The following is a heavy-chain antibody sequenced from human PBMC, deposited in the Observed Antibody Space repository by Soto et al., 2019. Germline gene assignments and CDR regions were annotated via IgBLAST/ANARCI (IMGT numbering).Heavy chain of an antibody. CDR3: TTEDRSGGSCYGSYFDY. Sequence: EVQLVESGGGLVKPGGSLRLSCAASGFTFSNAWMSWVRQAPGKGLEWVGRIKSKTDGGTTDYAAPVKGRFTISRDDSKNTLYLQMNSLKTEDTAVYYCTTEDRSGGSCYGSYFDYWGQGTLVTVSS. CDR2: IKSKTDGGTT. CDR1: GFTFSNAW. J-gene: IGHJ4*02. V-gene: IGHV3-15*01. D-gene: IGHD2-15*01.